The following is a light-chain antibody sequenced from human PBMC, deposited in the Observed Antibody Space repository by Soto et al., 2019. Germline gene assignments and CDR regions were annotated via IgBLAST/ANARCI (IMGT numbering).Light chain of an antibody. CDR1: QDIRSW. CDR3: QQLNTFWT. V-gene: IGKV1-12*01. J-gene: IGKJ1*01. Sequence: DIQMTQSPSHVSASVGARSSITGRASQDIRSWLAWYQQRPGKAPKLLIYAASTLQSGVPSRFSGSGSGTEFTLTISSLQPEDFATYYCQQLNTFWTVGKGNKVDI. CDR2: AAS.